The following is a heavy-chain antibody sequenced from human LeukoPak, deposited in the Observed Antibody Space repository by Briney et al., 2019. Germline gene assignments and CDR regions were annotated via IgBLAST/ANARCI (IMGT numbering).Heavy chain of an antibody. CDR2: ISSSGSTI. Sequence: GGSLRLSCAASGFTFSDYYMSWIRQAPGKGLEWVSYISSSGSTIYYADSVKGRFTISRDNAKNSLYLQMNSLRAEDAAVYYCARDDYGDYFNWFDPWGQGTLVTVSS. V-gene: IGHV3-11*01. CDR1: GFTFSDYY. J-gene: IGHJ5*02. CDR3: ARDDYGDYFNWFDP. D-gene: IGHD4-17*01.